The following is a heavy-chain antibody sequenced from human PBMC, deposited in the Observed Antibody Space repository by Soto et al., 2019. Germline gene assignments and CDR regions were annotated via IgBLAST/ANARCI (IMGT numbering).Heavy chain of an antibody. Sequence: GGSLRLSCAASGFTFSSYAMTWVRQAPGKGLEWVSAITGSGVSTYHADSVKGRFTISRDNSANTLYLQMNGLSAEDTAVYYCAKDAKTTSGWFLDSWGPGTQVTVSS. D-gene: IGHD6-19*01. V-gene: IGHV3-23*01. CDR1: GFTFSSYA. J-gene: IGHJ4*02. CDR3: AKDAKTTSGWFLDS. CDR2: ITGSGVST.